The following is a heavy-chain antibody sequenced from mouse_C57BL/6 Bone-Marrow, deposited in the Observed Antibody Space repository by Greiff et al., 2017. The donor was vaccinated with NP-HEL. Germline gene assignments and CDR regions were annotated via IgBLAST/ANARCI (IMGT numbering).Heavy chain of an antibody. J-gene: IGHJ2*01. D-gene: IGHD2-3*01. CDR2: IDPENGDT. V-gene: IGHV14-4*01. CDR1: GFNIKDDY. Sequence: VQLKQSGAELVRPGASVKLSCTASGFNIKDDYMHWVKQRPEQGLEWIGWIDPENGDTEYASKFQGKATITADKSSKTAYLQHSSLTSEDTAVYYCTTTDGYYSFDYWGQGTTLTVSS. CDR3: TTTDGYYSFDY.